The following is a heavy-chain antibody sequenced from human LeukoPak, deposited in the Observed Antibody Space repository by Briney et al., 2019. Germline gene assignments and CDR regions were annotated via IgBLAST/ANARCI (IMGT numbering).Heavy chain of an antibody. CDR1: GFPFSAYS. V-gene: IGHV3-53*01. J-gene: IGHJ3*02. Sequence: PGGSLRLSCAASGFPFSAYSMNWVRQAPQKGLEYVSVLDSGGATHYADSVKGRFSISRDNFRNTLSLQMNSLRVDDTAVYYCARELRDAFDIWGQGTMVTVSS. D-gene: IGHD2-21*01. CDR3: ARELRDAFDI. CDR2: LDSGGAT.